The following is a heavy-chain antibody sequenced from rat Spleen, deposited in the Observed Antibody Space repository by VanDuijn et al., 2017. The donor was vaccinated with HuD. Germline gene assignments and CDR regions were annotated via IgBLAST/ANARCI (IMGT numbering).Heavy chain of an antibody. V-gene: IGHV5-29*01. CDR2: IHFDGSSP. Sequence: EVQLVESDGGLVQPGRSLKLSCAASGFTFSDYYMAWFRQAPTKGLEWVATIHFDGSSPYYRDYVRGRFSISRDNAKSILYLQMDRLRSEDTATYYCARCFDLWGQGVMVTVSS. CDR3: ARCFDL. CDR1: GFTFSDYY. J-gene: IGHJ2*01.